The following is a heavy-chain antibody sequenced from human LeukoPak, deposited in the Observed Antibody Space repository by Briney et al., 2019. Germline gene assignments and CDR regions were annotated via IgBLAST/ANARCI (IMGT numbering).Heavy chain of an antibody. CDR2: TWYDGSNK. CDR1: GFTFSSYG. D-gene: IGHD3-3*01. J-gene: IGHJ4*02. V-gene: IGHV3-33*01. Sequence: GRSLRLSCAASGFTFSSYGMHWVRQAPGKGLEWVAVTWYDGSNKYYADSVKGRFTISRDNSKNTLYLQMNSLRAEDTAVYYCARELRFLEWRTIDYWGQGTLVTVSS. CDR3: ARELRFLEWRTIDY.